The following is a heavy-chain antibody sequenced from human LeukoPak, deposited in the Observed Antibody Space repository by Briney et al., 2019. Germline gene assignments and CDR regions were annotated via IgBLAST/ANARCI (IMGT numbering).Heavy chain of an antibody. CDR2: IYYSGST. CDR1: GGSISSYY. Sequence: PSETLSLTCTVSGGSISSYYWSWIRQPPGKGLEWIGYIYYSGSTNYNPSLKSRVTISVDTSKNQFSLKLSSVTAADTAVYYCARGPYYYDSSGYFRYWGQGTLVTVSS. D-gene: IGHD3-22*01. J-gene: IGHJ4*02. V-gene: IGHV4-59*12. CDR3: ARGPYYYDSSGYFRY.